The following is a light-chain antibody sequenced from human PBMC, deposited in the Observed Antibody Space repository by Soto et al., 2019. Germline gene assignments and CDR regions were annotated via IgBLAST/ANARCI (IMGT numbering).Light chain of an antibody. Sequence: QPVLTQSPSASGTPGQRVTISCSGSRSNIGRNFAYWYQHVPGTAPRLLIQRNNERPSGVPDRFSDSKSGTSVSLAISGLRSDDEATYYCAAWDDTLDAQVFGGGTQLTVL. CDR1: RSNIGRNF. V-gene: IGLV1-47*01. J-gene: IGLJ3*02. CDR3: AAWDDTLDAQV. CDR2: RNN.